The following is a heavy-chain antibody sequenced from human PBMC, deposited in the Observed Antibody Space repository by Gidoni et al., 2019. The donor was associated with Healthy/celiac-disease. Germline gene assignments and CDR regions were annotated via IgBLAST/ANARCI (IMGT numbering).Heavy chain of an antibody. J-gene: IGHJ5*02. V-gene: IGHV3-30*18. CDR2: ISYDGSNK. CDR3: AKSSAYCSSTSCYRFDP. CDR1: GFTFSSYG. Sequence: QVQLVESGGGVVQPGRSLRLSCAASGFTFSSYGMHWVRQAPGKGLEWVAVISYDGSNKYYADSVKGRFTISRDNSKNTLYLQMNSLRAEDTAVYYCAKSSAYCSSTSCYRFDPWGQGTLVTVSS. D-gene: IGHD2-2*01.